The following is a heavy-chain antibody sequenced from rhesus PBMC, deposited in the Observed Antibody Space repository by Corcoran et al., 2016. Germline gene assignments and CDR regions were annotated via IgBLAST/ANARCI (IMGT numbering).Heavy chain of an antibody. CDR1: GGSISDDYY. D-gene: IGHD3-9*01. CDR3: AGTSNFFDY. CDR2: IYGGGGGT. Sequence: QVQLQESGPGLVKPSETLSLTCAVSGGSISDDYYWSWIRQPPGKGLEWIGSIYGGGGGTNYNPSLKNRVTISIDTSKNHFSLRLSSVTAADTAVYYCAGTSNFFDYWGQGVLVTVSS. V-gene: IGHV4-106*01. J-gene: IGHJ4*01.